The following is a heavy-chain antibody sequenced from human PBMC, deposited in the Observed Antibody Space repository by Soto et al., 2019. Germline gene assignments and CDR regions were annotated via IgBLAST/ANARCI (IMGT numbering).Heavy chain of an antibody. D-gene: IGHD2-15*01. CDR1: GFTFSSYG. V-gene: IGHV3-33*01. J-gene: IGHJ4*02. Sequence: QVQLVESGGGVVQPGRSLRLSCAASGFTFSSYGMHWVRQAPGKGLEWVAVIWYDGSNKYYADSVKGRFTISRDNSKNTLYLQMNSLGAEDRAVYYCARDGYCSGGSCYSVPVFDYWGQGTLVTVSS. CDR3: ARDGYCSGGSCYSVPVFDY. CDR2: IWYDGSNK.